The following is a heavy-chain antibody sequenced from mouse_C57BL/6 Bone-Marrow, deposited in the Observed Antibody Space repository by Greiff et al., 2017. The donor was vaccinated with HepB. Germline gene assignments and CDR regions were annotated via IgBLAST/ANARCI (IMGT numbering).Heavy chain of an antibody. Sequence: EVKLVESGGGLVQPKGSLKLSCAASGFSFNTYAMNWVRQAPGKGLEWVARIRSKSNNYATYYADSVKDRFTISRDDSESMLYLQMNNLKTEDTAMYYCVRQGGNPYFDYWGQGTTLTVSS. CDR2: IRSKSNNYAT. CDR1: GFSFNTYA. J-gene: IGHJ2*01. CDR3: VRQGGNPYFDY. D-gene: IGHD2-1*01. V-gene: IGHV10-1*01.